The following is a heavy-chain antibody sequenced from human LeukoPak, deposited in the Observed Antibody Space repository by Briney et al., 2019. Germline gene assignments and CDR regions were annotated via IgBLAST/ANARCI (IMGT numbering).Heavy chain of an antibody. D-gene: IGHD5-18*01. Sequence: GRSLRLSCAASGFTVSSNYMRWVRQAPGKGLEGGSVIYSGGSTYYADSVKGRFTISRDNSKNTLYLQMNSLRAEDTAVYYCAKGREVSSYGPESMDVWGQGTTVTVSS. CDR1: GFTVSSNY. V-gene: IGHV3-53*05. J-gene: IGHJ6*02. CDR2: IYSGGST. CDR3: AKGREVSSYGPESMDV.